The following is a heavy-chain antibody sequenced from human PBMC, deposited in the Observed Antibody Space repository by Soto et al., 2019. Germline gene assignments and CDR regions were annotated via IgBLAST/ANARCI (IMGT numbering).Heavy chain of an antibody. CDR1: GFTFSSYA. J-gene: IGHJ4*02. Sequence: EVQLLESGGGLVQPGGSLRLSCAASGFTFSSYAMSWVRQAPGKGLEWVSAISGSGGSTYYADSVKGRFTISRDNSKNTLDLQMNSLRAEDTAVYYWAKERFQGEWERLIFDYWGQGTLVTVSS. CDR2: ISGSGGST. V-gene: IGHV3-23*01. D-gene: IGHD1-26*01. CDR3: AKERFQGEWERLIFDY.